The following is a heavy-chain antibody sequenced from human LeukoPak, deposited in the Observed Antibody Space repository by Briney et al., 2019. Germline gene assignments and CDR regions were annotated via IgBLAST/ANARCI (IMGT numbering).Heavy chain of an antibody. V-gene: IGHV3-30*02. J-gene: IGHJ5*02. D-gene: IGHD3-16*01. CDR3: AKDPPRFPPMFDP. Sequence: QPGGSLRLSCAASKFTFSSYSMHWVRQAPGKGLKWVAFIRYDGSNKYYADSVKGRFTISRDNSKNTLYLQMNSLRAEDTAVYYCAKDPPRFPPMFDPWGQGTLVTVSS. CDR1: KFTFSSYS. CDR2: IRYDGSNK.